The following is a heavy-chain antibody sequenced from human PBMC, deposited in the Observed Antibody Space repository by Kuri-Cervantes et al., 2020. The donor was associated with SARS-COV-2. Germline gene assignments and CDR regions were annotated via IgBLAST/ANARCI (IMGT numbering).Heavy chain of an antibody. J-gene: IGHJ4*02. D-gene: IGHD6-13*01. CDR3: ARELSSWPVDY. CDR1: GFTFSSYA. CDR2: ISYDGSNK. V-gene: IGHV3-30*09. Sequence: GESLKISCAASGFTFSSYAMHLVRQAPGKGLEWVAVISYDGSNKYYADSVKGRFAISRDNSKNTLYLQMNSLRAEDTAVYYCARELSSWPVDYWGQGTLVTVSS.